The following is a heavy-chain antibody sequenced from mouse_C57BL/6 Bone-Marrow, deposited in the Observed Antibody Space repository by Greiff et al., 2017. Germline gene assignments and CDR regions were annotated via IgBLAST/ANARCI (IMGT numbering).Heavy chain of an antibody. CDR1: GYTFTSYW. V-gene: IGHV1-72*01. J-gene: IGHJ2*01. Sequence: QVQLQQPGAELVKPWASVKLSCKASGYTFTSYWMHWVKQRPGRGLEWIGRIDPNSGGTKYNEKFKSKATLTVDKPSSTSYRQLSRLTSEESAVYSWARGGMYYGYGDYWGQGTTLTVSS. D-gene: IGHD2-2*01. CDR2: IDPNSGGT. CDR3: ARGGMYYGYGDY.